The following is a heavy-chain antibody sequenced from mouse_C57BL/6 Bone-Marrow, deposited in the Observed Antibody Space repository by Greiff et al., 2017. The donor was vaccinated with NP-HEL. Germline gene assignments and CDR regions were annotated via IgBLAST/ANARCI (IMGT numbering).Heavy chain of an antibody. CDR3: ASQLRLRLDY. V-gene: IGHV5-6*02. CDR2: ISSGGSYT. J-gene: IGHJ2*01. CDR1: GFTFSSYG. D-gene: IGHD3-2*02. Sequence: EVMLVESGGDLVKPGGSLKLSCAASGFTFSSYGMSWFRQTPDKRLAWVATISSGGSYTYYPDSVKGRFTISRDNAKNTLYLQMSSLKSEDTAMYYCASQLRLRLDYWGQGTTLTVSS.